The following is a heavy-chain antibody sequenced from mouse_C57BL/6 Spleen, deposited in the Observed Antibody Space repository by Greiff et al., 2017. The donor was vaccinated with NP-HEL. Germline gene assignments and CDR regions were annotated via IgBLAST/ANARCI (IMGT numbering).Heavy chain of an antibody. Sequence: VQLQQSGPVLVKPGASVKMSCKASGYTFTDYYMNWVKQSHGKSLEWIGVINPYNGGTSYNQKFKGKATLTVDKSSSTAYMELNSLPSEDSAVYYCEISTVEYDCWGQGTTLTVSS. V-gene: IGHV1-19*01. CDR2: INPYNGGT. CDR1: GYTFTDYY. CDR3: EISTVEYDC. J-gene: IGHJ2*01. D-gene: IGHD1-1*01.